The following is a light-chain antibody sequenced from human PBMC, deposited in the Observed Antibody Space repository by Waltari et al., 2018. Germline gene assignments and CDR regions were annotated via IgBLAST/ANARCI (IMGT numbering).Light chain of an antibody. CDR2: EVS. J-gene: IGLJ2*01. CDR1: SSYVGSYNR. V-gene: IGLV2-18*01. Sequence: QSALTQPPSVSGSPGQSVTISCTGTSSYVGSYNRVSWYQQPPGTAPKLMIYEVSNRPSGAPDRFSGSKSGNTASLTISGLQAEDEADYYCSLYTSSSTVVFGGGTKLTVL. CDR3: SLYTSSSTVV.